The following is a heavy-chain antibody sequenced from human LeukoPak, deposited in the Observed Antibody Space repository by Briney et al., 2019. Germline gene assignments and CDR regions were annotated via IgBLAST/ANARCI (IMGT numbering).Heavy chain of an antibody. CDR3: ARTSAYGSSWHSY. Sequence: GASVKVSCKPSGYTFNNYAISWVRQAPGQGLEWMGWISVYNGNTNDAQKFQGRVTVTTDTSTNTAYMELRSLRSDDTAVYYCARTSAYGSSWHSYWGQGTLVTVSS. CDR2: ISVYNGNT. CDR1: GYTFNNYA. D-gene: IGHD6-13*01. V-gene: IGHV1-18*01. J-gene: IGHJ4*02.